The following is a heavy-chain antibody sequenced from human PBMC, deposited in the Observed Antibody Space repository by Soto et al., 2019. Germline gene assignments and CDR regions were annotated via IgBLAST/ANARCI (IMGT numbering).Heavy chain of an antibody. Sequence: GESLKISCKGSGYSFTSYWISWVRQMPGKGLEWMGRIDPSDSYTNYSPSFQGHVTISADKSISTAYLQWSSLKASDTAMYYCARHVRYCCGDPPNWFDPWGQGTLVTVSS. CDR1: GYSFTSYW. J-gene: IGHJ5*02. CDR3: ARHVRYCCGDPPNWFDP. V-gene: IGHV5-10-1*01. D-gene: IGHD2-21*02. CDR2: IDPSDSYT.